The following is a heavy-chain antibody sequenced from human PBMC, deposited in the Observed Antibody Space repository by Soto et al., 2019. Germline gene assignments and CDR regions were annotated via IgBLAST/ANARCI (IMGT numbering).Heavy chain of an antibody. CDR2: ISYDGNNE. J-gene: IGHJ4*02. V-gene: IGHV3-30-3*01. Sequence: PGGSLRLSCAVSGLTFSTYAMHWVRQAPGKGLEWVAVISYDGNNEYYADSVKGRFTISRDNSKNTLFLQMNSLRVEDTAVYYCARDNYGNDYWGQGTLVTVSS. CDR3: ARDNYGNDY. D-gene: IGHD3-16*01. CDR1: GLTFSTYA.